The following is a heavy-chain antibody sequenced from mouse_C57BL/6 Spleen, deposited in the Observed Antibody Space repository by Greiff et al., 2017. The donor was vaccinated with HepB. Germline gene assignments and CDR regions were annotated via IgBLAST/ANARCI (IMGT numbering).Heavy chain of an antibody. CDR1: GYTFTDYN. CDR3: ARYLYDYWYFDV. V-gene: IGHV1-18*01. Sequence: EVQLQQSGPELVKPGASVKIPCKASGYTFTDYNMDWVKQSHGKSLEWIGDINPNNGGTIYNQKFKGKATLTVDKSSSTAYMELRSLTSEDTAVYYCARYLYDYWYFDVWGTGTTVTVSS. D-gene: IGHD2-3*01. J-gene: IGHJ1*03. CDR2: INPNNGGT.